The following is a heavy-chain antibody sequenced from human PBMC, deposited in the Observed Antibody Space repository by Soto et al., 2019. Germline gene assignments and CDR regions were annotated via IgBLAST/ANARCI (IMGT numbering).Heavy chain of an antibody. V-gene: IGHV4-34*01. CDR3: VRALNYHILTGYHY. J-gene: IGHJ4*02. Sequence: SETLSLTCAVYGGSFSGYYWSWIRQPPGKGLEWIGEINHSGSTNYNPSLKSRVTISVDTSKNQFSLKLSSVTAADTAVYYCVRALNYHILTGYHYWGQGTLVSGSS. CDR2: INHSGST. CDR1: GGSFSGYY. D-gene: IGHD3-9*01.